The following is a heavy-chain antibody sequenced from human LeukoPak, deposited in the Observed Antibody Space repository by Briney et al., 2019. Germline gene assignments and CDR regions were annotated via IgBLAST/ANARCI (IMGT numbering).Heavy chain of an antibody. D-gene: IGHD6-13*01. CDR2: ISGNGVDT. V-gene: IGHV3-23*01. CDR1: GFTFSSKS. J-gene: IGHJ5*02. CDR3: AREGRAYRYSSSWYPTPSWFDP. Sequence: GGSLRLSCAASGFTFSSKSMTWVRQAPGKGLEWVSAISGNGVDTFYADSVKGRFTISRDNSRNTLYLQMNSLRAEDTAVYYCAREGRAYRYSSSWYPTPSWFDPWGQGTLVTVSS.